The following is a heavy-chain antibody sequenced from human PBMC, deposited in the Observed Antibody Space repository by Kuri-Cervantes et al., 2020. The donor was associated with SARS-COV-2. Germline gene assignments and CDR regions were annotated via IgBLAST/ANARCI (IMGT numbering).Heavy chain of an antibody. CDR1: GGTFSSYA. J-gene: IGHJ6*02. CDR2: IIPIFGTA. V-gene: IGHV1-69*13. CDR3: ASPKGTMVRGVIKGYYYYYGMDV. D-gene: IGHD3-10*01. Sequence: SVKVSCKASGGTFSSYAISWVRQAPGQGLEWMGGIIPIFGTANYAQKFQGRVTITADESTRPAYMELSSLRSEDTAVYYCASPKGTMVRGVIKGYYYYYGMDVWGQGTTVTVSS.